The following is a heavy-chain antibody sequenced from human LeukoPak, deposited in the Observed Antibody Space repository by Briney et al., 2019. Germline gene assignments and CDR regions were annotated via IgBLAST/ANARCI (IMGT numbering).Heavy chain of an antibody. CDR1: GFTFTSYA. Sequence: GGSLRLSCAASGFTFTSYAMEWVHQAPGKGLEWLSSLTSSSNYIYYADSVKGRFTISRDNAKSSLYLQMNSLRAEDTAIYYCARLSGSSYGKYYFDYWGQGTLVTVSS. J-gene: IGHJ4*02. D-gene: IGHD1-26*01. V-gene: IGHV3-21*01. CDR3: ARLSGSSYGKYYFDY. CDR2: LTSSSNYI.